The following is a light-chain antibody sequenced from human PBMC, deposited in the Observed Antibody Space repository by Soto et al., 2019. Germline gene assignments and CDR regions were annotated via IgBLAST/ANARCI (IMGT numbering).Light chain of an antibody. CDR3: CSYAGTTISYV. CDR2: EVN. Sequence: QSVRTQPASVSGSPGQSITISCTGTSSEVGRYKHVSWFQHHPGKAPKLIIYEVNKRPSGISVRFSGSKSGNTASLTISGLQAEDEADYYCCSYAGTTISYVFGTGTKVTVL. V-gene: IGLV2-23*02. J-gene: IGLJ1*01. CDR1: SSEVGRYKH.